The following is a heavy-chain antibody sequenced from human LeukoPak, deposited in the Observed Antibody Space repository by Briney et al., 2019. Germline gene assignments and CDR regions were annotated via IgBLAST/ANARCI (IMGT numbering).Heavy chain of an antibody. CDR3: ARDRYDSSAQQGWGSHAFDI. D-gene: IGHD3-22*01. J-gene: IGHJ3*02. CDR2: IYYSGST. V-gene: IGHV4-59*01. Sequence: SETPSLTCTVSGGSISSYYWSWIRQPPGKGLEWIGYIYYSGSTNYNPSLKSRVTISVDTSKNQFPLKLSSVTAADTAMYYCARDRYDSSAQQGWGSHAFDIWGQGTMVTVSS. CDR1: GGSISSYY.